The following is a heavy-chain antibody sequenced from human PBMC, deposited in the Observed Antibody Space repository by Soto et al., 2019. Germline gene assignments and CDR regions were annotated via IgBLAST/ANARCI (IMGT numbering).Heavy chain of an antibody. J-gene: IGHJ4*02. CDR3: ARASWGAVGGPLFDY. Sequence: GASVKVSCKASGYTFTSYYIHWVRQAPGQGLEWMGVINPSGGSTTYAQKFHDRVTMTRDTSTSTVSMELSSLQSEDTAVYYCARASWGAVGGPLFDYWGQGTLVTVSS. CDR2: INPSGGST. V-gene: IGHV1-46*01. D-gene: IGHD6-13*01. CDR1: GYTFTSYY.